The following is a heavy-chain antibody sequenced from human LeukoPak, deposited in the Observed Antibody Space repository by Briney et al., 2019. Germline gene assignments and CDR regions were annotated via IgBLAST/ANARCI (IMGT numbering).Heavy chain of an antibody. D-gene: IGHD4-23*01. Sequence: ASVKVSCKASGYTITGYYMHWVRQAPGQGLEWMGRINPNSGGTNYAQKFQGRVTMTRDTSISTAYMELSRLRSDDTAVYYCARVRLGVVTQIDYWGQGTLVTVSS. CDR1: GYTITGYY. V-gene: IGHV1-2*06. CDR2: INPNSGGT. J-gene: IGHJ4*02. CDR3: ARVRLGVVTQIDY.